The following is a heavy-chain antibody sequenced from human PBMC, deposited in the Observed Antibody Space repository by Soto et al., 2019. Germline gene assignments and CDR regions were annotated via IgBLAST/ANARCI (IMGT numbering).Heavy chain of an antibody. CDR2: ISGSGGST. V-gene: IGHV3-23*01. D-gene: IGHD2-2*01. J-gene: IGHJ4*02. CDR3: AKCMGSTSCRKFDY. CDR1: GFTFSTYG. Sequence: EVQLLESGGGLIQPGGSLRLSCAASGFTFSTYGMSWVRQAPGKGLEWVSGISGSGGSTSYADSVKGRFTISRDNSKNTLYVQMNSLRAEDTAVYYCAKCMGSTSCRKFDYWGQGTLVTVSS.